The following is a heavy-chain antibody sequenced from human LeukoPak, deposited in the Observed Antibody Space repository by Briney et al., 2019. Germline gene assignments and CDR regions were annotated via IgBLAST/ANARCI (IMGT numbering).Heavy chain of an antibody. Sequence: PGRSLRLSCAASGFTFSSYAMHWVRQAPGKGLEWVAVMSYDGSNKYYADSVKGRFTISRDNSKNTLYLQMYSLRAEDTAVYYCARGNDILGMNYFDYWGQGTLVTVSS. CDR2: MSYDGSNK. V-gene: IGHV3-30-3*01. D-gene: IGHD3-9*01. CDR1: GFTFSSYA. J-gene: IGHJ4*02. CDR3: ARGNDILGMNYFDY.